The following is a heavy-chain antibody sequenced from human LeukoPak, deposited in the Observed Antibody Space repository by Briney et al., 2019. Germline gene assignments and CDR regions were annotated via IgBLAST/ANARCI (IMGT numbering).Heavy chain of an antibody. CDR2: IRYDGSNK. V-gene: IGHV3-30*02. CDR1: GFTFSSYG. D-gene: IGHD3-22*01. J-gene: IGHJ4*02. CDR3: AYYYDSSGDY. Sequence: GGSLRLSCAASGFTFSSYGMHWVRQAPGKGLEWVAFIRYDGSNKYYADSVKGRFTNSRDNSKNTLYLQMNSLRAEDTAVYYCAYYYDSSGDYWGQGTLVTVSS.